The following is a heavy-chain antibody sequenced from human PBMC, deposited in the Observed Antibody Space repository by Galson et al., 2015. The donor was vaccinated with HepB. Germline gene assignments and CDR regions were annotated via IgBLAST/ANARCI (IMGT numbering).Heavy chain of an antibody. J-gene: IGHJ6*03. D-gene: IGHD1-26*01. CDR1: GFTFSSYG. V-gene: IGHV3-30*18. CDR3: AKDGLWESRLYYYHYMDV. Sequence: SLRISCAASGFTFSSYGMHWVRQAPGKGLERVAVMAYDGTKKNYADSVKGRFTISRDNSKNTLYLQMKSLRAEDTAVYYCAKDGLWESRLYYYHYMDVWGKGTTVTVSS. CDR2: MAYDGTKK.